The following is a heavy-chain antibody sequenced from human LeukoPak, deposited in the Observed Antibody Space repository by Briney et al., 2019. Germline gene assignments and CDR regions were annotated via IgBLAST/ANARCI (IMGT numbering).Heavy chain of an antibody. V-gene: IGHV3-33*01. CDR1: GFTFSRHG. D-gene: IGHD2-21*01. J-gene: IGHJ4*02. Sequence: GGSLRLSCAASGFTFSRHGMHWVRQAPGKGLEWVTVIWYDGSDKHYADSVKGRFTISRDNSKNTLYLQLNSLRAEDTAVYYCARDGGVYCGGEWGQGTLVTVSS. CDR2: IWYDGSDK. CDR3: ARDGGVYCGGE.